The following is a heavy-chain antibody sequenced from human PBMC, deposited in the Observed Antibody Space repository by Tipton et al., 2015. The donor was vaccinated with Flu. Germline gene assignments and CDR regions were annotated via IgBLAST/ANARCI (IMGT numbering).Heavy chain of an antibody. J-gene: IGHJ4*02. CDR1: GFTFSSYS. Sequence: LSLTCAASGFTFSSYSMNWVRQAPGKGLEWVSSISSSGSYIYYADSVKGRFTISRDNAKNSLYLQMNSLRAEDTAVYYCARGRRYGDYIFDYWGQGTLVTVSS. CDR2: ISSSGSYI. D-gene: IGHD4-17*01. V-gene: IGHV3-21*01. CDR3: ARGRRYGDYIFDY.